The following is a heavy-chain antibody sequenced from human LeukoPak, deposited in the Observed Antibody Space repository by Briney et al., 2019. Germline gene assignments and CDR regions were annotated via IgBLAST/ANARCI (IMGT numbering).Heavy chain of an antibody. J-gene: IGHJ5*02. Sequence: PSETLSLTCSVSGDSISLSFYYWGWIPQPPGKALEWIGSVYYSGSTYYNPSLKSRVTISVDTSKNQFSLKLSSVTAADTAVYYCARRYAENLGYCSSTSCHTLNWFDPWGQGTLVTVSS. V-gene: IGHV4-39*01. CDR1: GDSISLSFYY. CDR3: ARRYAENLGYCSSTSCHTLNWFDP. CDR2: VYYSGST. D-gene: IGHD2-2*01.